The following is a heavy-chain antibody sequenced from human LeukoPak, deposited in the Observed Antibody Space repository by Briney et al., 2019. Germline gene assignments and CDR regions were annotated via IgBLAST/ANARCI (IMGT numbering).Heavy chain of an antibody. J-gene: IGHJ4*02. Sequence: PGGSLRLSCAASGFTLNSYAMHWVRQAPGKGLEWVAVISYDGSNKYYADSVKGRFTISRDNSKNTLYMQMNSLRVEDTAVYYCASEGRPVWGQGTLVTVSS. CDR1: GFTLNSYA. CDR2: ISYDGSNK. V-gene: IGHV3-30-3*01. CDR3: ASEGRPV.